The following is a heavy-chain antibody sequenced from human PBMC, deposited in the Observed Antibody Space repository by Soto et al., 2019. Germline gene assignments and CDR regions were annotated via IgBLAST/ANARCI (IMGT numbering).Heavy chain of an antibody. V-gene: IGHV6-1*01. D-gene: IGHD6-19*01. CDR3: VRQQQWPDY. CDR1: GDSVSSDSVA. CDR2: TYYRSKWYN. J-gene: IGHJ4*02. Sequence: PSQTLSLTCAISGDSVSSDSVAWNWIRQSPSRGLEWLGRTYYRSKWYNDYAVSVKSRININSDTSKNQFSLHLNSVTPEDTAVYYFVRQQQWPDYWGQGTLVTVSS.